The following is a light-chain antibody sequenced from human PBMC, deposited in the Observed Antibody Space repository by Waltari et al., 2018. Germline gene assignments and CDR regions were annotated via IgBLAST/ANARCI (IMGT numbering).Light chain of an antibody. CDR3: MQSIELPT. CDR2: EVS. CDR1: DSPLHTDGKTY. Sequence: VLTQTPPSLSVTPGQPASISCQSGDSPLHTDGKTYLYWYLQKSGHAPHLLTYEVSSRFSGVPDRISGSGSGTDFTLKISRVEAEDVGVYYCMQSIELPTFGQGTRLEIK. V-gene: IGKV2D-29*01. J-gene: IGKJ5*01.